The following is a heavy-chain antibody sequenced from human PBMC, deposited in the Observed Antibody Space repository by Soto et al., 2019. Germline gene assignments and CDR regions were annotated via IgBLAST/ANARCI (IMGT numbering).Heavy chain of an antibody. V-gene: IGHV3-23*01. D-gene: IGHD2-15*01. CDR2: FSSSGGGT. Sequence: GGSLRLSCTASGFTFSNYAMSWVRQAPGKGLEWVSTFSSSGGGTYYADSVKGRFTISRDNAKNSLYLQMNSLRAEDTAVYYCARDKCSGGSCNYYYYYYMDVWGKGTTVTVSS. CDR3: ARDKCSGGSCNYYYYYYMDV. CDR1: GFTFSNYA. J-gene: IGHJ6*03.